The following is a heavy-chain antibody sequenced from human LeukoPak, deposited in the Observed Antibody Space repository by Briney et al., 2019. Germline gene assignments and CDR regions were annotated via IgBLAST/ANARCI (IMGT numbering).Heavy chain of an antibody. CDR2: LSKSGNT. Sequence: SETLSLTCTDSGGSISSYYWSWIRLPPGKGLEWIGYLSKSGNTNYSPSLKSRVTIFGDTSKNQFFLKLSSVTAAVTAVYYSARARYVNSFYAFDIWGQGTLVTVSS. V-gene: IGHV4-59*01. D-gene: IGHD3-9*01. CDR1: GGSISSYY. CDR3: ARARYVNSFYAFDI. J-gene: IGHJ3*02.